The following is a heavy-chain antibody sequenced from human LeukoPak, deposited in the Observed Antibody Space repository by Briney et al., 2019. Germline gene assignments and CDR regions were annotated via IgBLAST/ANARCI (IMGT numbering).Heavy chain of an antibody. D-gene: IGHD5-18*01. CDR3: ARGYLKGPFDI. Sequence: GGSLRLSCIASGVTFDNYGMSWVRRVPGKGLEWGSGITRNGGTTDYADSVKGRFTISRDNAKNSLYLQMSSLRAEDTALYHCARGYLKGPFDIWGQGTMVTVSS. V-gene: IGHV3-20*01. CDR1: GVTFDNYG. CDR2: ITRNGGTT. J-gene: IGHJ3*02.